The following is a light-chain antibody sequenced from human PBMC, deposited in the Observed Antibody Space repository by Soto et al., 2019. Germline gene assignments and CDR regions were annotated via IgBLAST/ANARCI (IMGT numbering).Light chain of an antibody. Sequence: DILITHYPSSLSASVGDRVTITCHASQDINNYLNWYQQKPGKAPKLLIYDVSNLERGVPSRFSGSGSGTDFTFTISSLEPEDFATYYCQQYTNLPITFGQGTRLEIK. V-gene: IGKV1-33*01. CDR1: QDINNY. CDR3: QQYTNLPIT. CDR2: DVS. J-gene: IGKJ5*01.